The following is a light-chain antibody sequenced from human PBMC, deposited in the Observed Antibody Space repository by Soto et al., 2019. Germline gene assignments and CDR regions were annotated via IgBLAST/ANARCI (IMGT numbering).Light chain of an antibody. V-gene: IGKV3-15*01. J-gene: IGKJ1*01. CDR3: QHYNSYSEA. CDR2: DSF. CDR1: QSVNYNY. Sequence: EIVLTQSPGTLSLSPGERVTLSCRTSQSVNYNYLAWYQQKPGQAPRLLIYDSFTRATGIPARFSGSGSGTEFTLTISSLQSEDFATYYCQHYNSYSEAFGQGTKVDIK.